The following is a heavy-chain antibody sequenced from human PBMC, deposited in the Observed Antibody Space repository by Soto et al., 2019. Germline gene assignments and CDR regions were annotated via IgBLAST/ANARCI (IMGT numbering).Heavy chain of an antibody. CDR2: IYYSGST. CDR1: GGSISSYY. CDR3: ARLNYVWGRLFDY. V-gene: IGHV4-59*08. D-gene: IGHD3-16*01. J-gene: IGHJ4*02. Sequence: QVQLQESGPGLVKPSETLSLTCTVSGGSISSYYWSWIRQPPGKGLEWIGYIYYSGSTNYNPSLKSRVTISVDSSKNQFSLKPSSVTAADTAVYYCARLNYVWGRLFDYWGQGTLVTVSS.